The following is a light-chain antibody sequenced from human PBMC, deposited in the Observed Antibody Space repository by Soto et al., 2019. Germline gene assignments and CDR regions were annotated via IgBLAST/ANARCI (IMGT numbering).Light chain of an antibody. CDR3: HQYNNWPLWT. J-gene: IGKJ1*01. Sequence: EIVMTQSPATLSVSPGERATLSCRASQSVSSNLAWYQQKRGQGPRLLIYGASTRAPGIPARFSGSGSGTEFTLTISSLQSEDFAVYYCHQYNNWPLWTFGQGTKVEIK. V-gene: IGKV3-15*01. CDR2: GAS. CDR1: QSVSSN.